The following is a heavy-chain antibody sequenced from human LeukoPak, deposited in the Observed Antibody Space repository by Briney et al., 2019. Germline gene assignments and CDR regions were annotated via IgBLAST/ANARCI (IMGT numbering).Heavy chain of an antibody. J-gene: IGHJ4*02. CDR2: LSDSGGGT. Sequence: GGSLRLSCAASGFSLSSYGMTWVRQAPGKGLEWVSTLSDSGGGTYYADSVKGRFTISRDNSRNTLYLQMNTLRAEDTAVYFCAKSPVSSCRGSFCYPFDYWGQGNLVTVSS. CDR1: GFSLSSYG. D-gene: IGHD2-15*01. V-gene: IGHV3-23*01. CDR3: AKSPVSSCRGSFCYPFDY.